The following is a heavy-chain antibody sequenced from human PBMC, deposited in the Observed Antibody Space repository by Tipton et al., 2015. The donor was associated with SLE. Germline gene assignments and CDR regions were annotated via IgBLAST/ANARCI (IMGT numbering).Heavy chain of an antibody. CDR3: ARGGAYYYYGMDV. V-gene: IGHV4-39*07. J-gene: IGHJ6*02. D-gene: IGHD3-16*01. CDR2: IYYSGST. Sequence: TLSLTCTVSGGSISSSSYYWGWIRQPPGKGLEWIGSIYYSGSTYYNPSLKSRVTISVDTSKNQFSLKLSSGTAADTAVYYCARGGAYYYYGMDVWGQGTTVTVSS. CDR1: GGSISSSSYY.